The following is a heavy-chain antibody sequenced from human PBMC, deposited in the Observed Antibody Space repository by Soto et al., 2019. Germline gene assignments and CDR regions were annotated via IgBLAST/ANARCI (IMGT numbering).Heavy chain of an antibody. CDR1: GFTFSSYS. Sequence: GGSLRLSCAASGFTFSSYSMNWVRQAPGKGLERVSYISSSRSTIYYADLVKGRFTISRDNAKNSLYLQMNSLRAEDTAVYYCARGPTYYDILTGYYRGMDVWGQGTTVTVSS. D-gene: IGHD3-9*01. J-gene: IGHJ6*02. V-gene: IGHV3-48*01. CDR3: ARGPTYYDILTGYYRGMDV. CDR2: ISSSRSTI.